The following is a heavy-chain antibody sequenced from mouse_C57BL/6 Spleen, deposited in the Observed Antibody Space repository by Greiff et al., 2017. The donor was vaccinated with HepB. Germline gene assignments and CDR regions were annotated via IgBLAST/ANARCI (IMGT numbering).Heavy chain of an antibody. CDR1: GYAFSSSW. Sequence: VQLQQSGPELVKPGASVKISCKASGYAFSSSWMNWVKKRPGKGLEWIGRIYPGDGDTNYNGKFKGKATLTADKSSSTAYMQLSSLTSEDSAVYFCARSDYGNYVGYWGQGTTLTVSS. J-gene: IGHJ2*01. CDR3: ARSDYGNYVGY. D-gene: IGHD2-1*01. V-gene: IGHV1-82*01. CDR2: IYPGDGDT.